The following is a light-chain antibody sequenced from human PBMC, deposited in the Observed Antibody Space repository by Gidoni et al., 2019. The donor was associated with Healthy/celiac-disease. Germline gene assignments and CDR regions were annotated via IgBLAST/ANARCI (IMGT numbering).Light chain of an antibody. Sequence: EIVMTQSPATLSVSPGERATLSCRASQSVSSNLAWYQQKPGQAPRLLIYGASSGSGTEFTLTISRLQSEDFAVYYCQQYNNWRGYTFGQGTKLEIK. CDR1: QSVSSN. J-gene: IGKJ2*01. CDR2: GAS. V-gene: IGKV3-15*01. CDR3: QQYNNWRGYT.